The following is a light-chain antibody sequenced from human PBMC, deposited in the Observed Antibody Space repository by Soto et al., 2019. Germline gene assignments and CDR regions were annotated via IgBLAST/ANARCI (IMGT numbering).Light chain of an antibody. J-gene: IGKJ1*01. V-gene: IGKV3-15*01. CDR3: QQYDNWPPWT. CDR1: QSVRGN. CDR2: AAS. Sequence: EVVMTQSPATLSVSPGERATLSCRASQSVRGNLAWYQQKPGQAPRLLIYAASTRVSGIPARFSGSGSGTEFTLTISSLQSEDTAVYYCQQYDNWPPWTFGQGTKVEIK.